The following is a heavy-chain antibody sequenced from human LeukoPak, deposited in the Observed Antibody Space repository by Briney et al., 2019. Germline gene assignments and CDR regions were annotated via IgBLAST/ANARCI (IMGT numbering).Heavy chain of an antibody. V-gene: IGHV1-18*01. CDR1: GYTFTSYG. CDR2: ISAYNGNT. Sequence: GASVKVSCKASGYTFTSYGISWVRQAPGQGLEWMGWISAYNGNTNYAQKLQGRVTMTTDTSTSTAYMELRSLRSDDTAVYYCARRGITMVRGVIITNWFDPWGQGTLVTVSS. J-gene: IGHJ5*02. D-gene: IGHD3-10*01. CDR3: ARRGITMVRGVIITNWFDP.